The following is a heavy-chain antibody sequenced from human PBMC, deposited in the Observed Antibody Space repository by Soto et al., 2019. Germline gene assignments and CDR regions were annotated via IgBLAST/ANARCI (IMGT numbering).Heavy chain of an antibody. CDR3: ARQGGYWNWFDP. CDR1: GGSISSYY. V-gene: IGHV4-59*08. Sequence: PSETLSLTCTVSGGSISSYYWSWIRQPPGKGLEWIGYIYYSGSTNYNPSLKSRVTISVDTSKNQFSLKLSSVTAADTAVYYCARQGGYWNWFDPWGQGTLVTVSS. CDR2: IYYSGST. D-gene: IGHD3-10*01. J-gene: IGHJ5*02.